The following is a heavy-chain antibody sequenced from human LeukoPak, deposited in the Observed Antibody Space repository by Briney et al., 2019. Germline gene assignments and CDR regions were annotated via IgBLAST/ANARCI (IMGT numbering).Heavy chain of an antibody. CDR2: INHSGST. J-gene: IGHJ5*02. Sequence: PSETLSLTCTVSDYSVSSGYYWSWIRQPPGKGLEWIGEINHSGSTNQNPSLKSRVTISVDTSKNQFSLKLSSVTAADTAVYYCARHSGGTYYVSLDPWGQGTLVTVSS. D-gene: IGHD1-26*01. V-gene: IGHV4-34*01. CDR1: DYSVSSGYY. CDR3: ARHSGGTYYVSLDP.